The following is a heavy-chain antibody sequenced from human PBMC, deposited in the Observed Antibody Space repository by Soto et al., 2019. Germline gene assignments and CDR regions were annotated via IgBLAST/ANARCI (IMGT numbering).Heavy chain of an antibody. V-gene: IGHV4-39*01. CDR1: GGSISSSSYY. Sequence: PSETLSLTCTVPGGSISSSSYYWGWIRQPPGKGLEWIGSIYYSGSTYYNPSLKSRVTISVDTSKNQFSLKLSSVTAADTAVYYCARQGYSSSLYYFDYWGQGTLVTVSS. CDR3: ARQGYSSSLYYFDY. CDR2: IYYSGST. D-gene: IGHD6-13*01. J-gene: IGHJ4*02.